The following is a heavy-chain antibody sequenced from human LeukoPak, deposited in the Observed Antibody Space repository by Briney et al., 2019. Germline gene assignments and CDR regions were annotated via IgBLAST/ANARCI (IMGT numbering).Heavy chain of an antibody. CDR3: ARGIRRLTYYYGSGSPWGY. D-gene: IGHD3-10*01. V-gene: IGHV4-34*01. CDR1: GGSFSGYY. CDR2: INHSGST. J-gene: IGHJ4*02. Sequence: SETLSLTCAVYGGSFSGYYWSWIRQPPGEGLEWIGEINHSGSTNYNPSLKSRVTISVDTSKNQFSLKLSSVTAADTAVYYCARGIRRLTYYYGSGSPWGYWGQGTLVTVSS.